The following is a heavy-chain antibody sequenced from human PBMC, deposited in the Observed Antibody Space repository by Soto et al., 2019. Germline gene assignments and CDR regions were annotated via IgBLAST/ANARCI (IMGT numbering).Heavy chain of an antibody. J-gene: IGHJ4*02. CDR2: IVPMFDTT. Sequence: QVQLVQSGTEVKKPGSSVKVSCKASGGAFGSYAINWVRQAPGQGLEGMGGIVPMFDTTNYAKRFQGRVRVTADESTSTVYLALTRLRSEHTGMYYCTSHRGYSSGYWGQDFWAQGTLVTVSS. D-gene: IGHD5-12*01. V-gene: IGHV1-69*01. CDR3: TSHRGYSSGYWGQDF. CDR1: GGAFGSYA.